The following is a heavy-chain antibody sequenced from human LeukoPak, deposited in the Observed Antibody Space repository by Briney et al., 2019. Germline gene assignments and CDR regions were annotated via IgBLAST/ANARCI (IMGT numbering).Heavy chain of an antibody. Sequence: PGGSLRLSCAASGFTFSSYAMSWVRQAPGKGLEWVSAISGSGGSTYYADPVKGRFTISRDNSKNTLYLQMNSLRAEDTAVYYCAKDSSGYSGYSYYFDYWGQGTLVTVSS. D-gene: IGHD5-12*01. CDR3: AKDSSGYSGYSYYFDY. CDR1: GFTFSSYA. V-gene: IGHV3-23*01. CDR2: ISGSGGST. J-gene: IGHJ4*02.